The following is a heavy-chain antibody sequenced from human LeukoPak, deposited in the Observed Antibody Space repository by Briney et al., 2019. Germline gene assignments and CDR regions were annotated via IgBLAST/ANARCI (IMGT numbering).Heavy chain of an antibody. J-gene: IGHJ4*02. Sequence: ASVKVSCKASGYTFTGYYMHWVRQAPGQGLEWMGWINPNSGGTNYAQKFQGRVTMTRDTSVSTGYMELSSLRSDDTAVYYCAVWRGYHDFWSGPFDYWGQGTRVSVSS. CDR3: AVWRGYHDFWSGPFDY. CDR1: GYTFTGYY. V-gene: IGHV1-2*02. D-gene: IGHD3-3*01. CDR2: INPNSGGT.